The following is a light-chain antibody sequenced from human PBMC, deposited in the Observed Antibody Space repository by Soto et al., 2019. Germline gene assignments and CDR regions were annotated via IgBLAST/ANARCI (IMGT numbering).Light chain of an antibody. CDR1: QSVRSS. J-gene: IGKJ5*01. CDR3: QQYNNWPPIT. CDR2: DAS. V-gene: IGKV3-15*01. Sequence: EIVMTQSPATPSVSPGERATLSCRASQSVRSSLAWYQQKPGQAPRLLIYDASTRATGVPARFSGSGSGTDFTLTISSLQSEDFAVYYCQQYNNWPPITFGQGTRLEIK.